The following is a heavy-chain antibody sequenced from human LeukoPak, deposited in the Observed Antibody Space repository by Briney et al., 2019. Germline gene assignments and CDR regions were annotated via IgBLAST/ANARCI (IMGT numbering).Heavy chain of an antibody. CDR3: ARTDSGYSSSWPNFDY. CDR2: INAGNGNT. D-gene: IGHD6-13*01. Sequence: ASVNVSCKASGYTFTSYAMHWVRQAPGQRLEWMGWINAGNGNTKYSQKFQGRVTITRDTSASTAYMELSSLRSEDTAVYYCARTDSGYSSSWPNFDYWGQGTLVTVSS. V-gene: IGHV1-3*01. J-gene: IGHJ4*02. CDR1: GYTFTSYA.